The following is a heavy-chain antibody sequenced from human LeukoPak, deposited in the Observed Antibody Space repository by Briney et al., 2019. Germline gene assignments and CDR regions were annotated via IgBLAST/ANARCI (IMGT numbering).Heavy chain of an antibody. Sequence: SETLSLTCTVSGGSISDYYWSWIRQPPGKGLEWIAYVYYSGGINYNPSLKSRVTMSVDTSKNQISLKLSSVTAADTAVYYCASASSGTFNDAFDIWGQGTVGTVSS. CDR1: GGSISDYY. D-gene: IGHD1-26*01. J-gene: IGHJ3*02. CDR3: ASASSGTFNDAFDI. CDR2: VYYSGGI. V-gene: IGHV4-59*01.